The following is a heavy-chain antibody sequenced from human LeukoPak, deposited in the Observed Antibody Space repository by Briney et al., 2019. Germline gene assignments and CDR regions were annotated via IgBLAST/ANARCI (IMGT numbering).Heavy chain of an antibody. CDR2: IYYSGST. Sequence: SETLSLTCSVSGGSISSYYWSWIRQPPGKGLEWLGYIYYSGSTYYGPSLKSRLTISLDTSRNQFSLKLNSVTAADTAVYYCARARNYYDSSGFYYEGDAFDIWGQGTMVTVSS. CDR1: GGSISSYY. D-gene: IGHD3-22*01. V-gene: IGHV4-59*12. CDR3: ARARNYYDSSGFYYEGDAFDI. J-gene: IGHJ3*02.